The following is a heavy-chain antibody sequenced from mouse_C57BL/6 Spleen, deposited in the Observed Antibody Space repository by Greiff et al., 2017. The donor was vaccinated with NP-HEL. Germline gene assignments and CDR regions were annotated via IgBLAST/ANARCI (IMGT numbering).Heavy chain of an antibody. CDR1: GFTFSSYA. D-gene: IGHD1-1*01. Sequence: EVRVVESGGGLVKPGGSLKLSCAASGFTFSSYAMSWVRQTPEKRLEWVATISDGGSYTYYPDNVKGRFTISRDNAKNNLYLQMSHLKSEDTAMYYCARDAFITTVVAEAYFDYWGQGTTLTVSS. CDR3: ARDAFITTVVAEAYFDY. V-gene: IGHV5-4*01. CDR2: ISDGGSYT. J-gene: IGHJ2*01.